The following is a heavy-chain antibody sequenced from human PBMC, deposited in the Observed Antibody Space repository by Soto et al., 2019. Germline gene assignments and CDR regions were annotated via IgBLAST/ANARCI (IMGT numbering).Heavy chain of an antibody. D-gene: IGHD7-27*01. CDR1: GGSISNVNDC. J-gene: IGHJ4*01. CDR2: SYSGGSI. V-gene: IGHV4-30-4*01. CDR3: ARGPSGDKVDY. Sequence: QVQLQESGPGLVKPSQTLSLTCIVSGGSISNVNDCWSWIRQRPDKGLEWIGDSYSGGSIYENPSVTSRVTIAVDTSKNQFSLQLSSVSAADTSVYYSARGPSGDKVDYWGHGTLVTVSS.